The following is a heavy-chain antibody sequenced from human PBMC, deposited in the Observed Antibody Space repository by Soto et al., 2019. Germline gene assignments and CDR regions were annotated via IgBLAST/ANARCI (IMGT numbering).Heavy chain of an antibody. J-gene: IGHJ4*02. Sequence: PGESLKISCKGSGYSFTSYWIGWVRQMPGKGLEWMGIIYPGDSRTIYSPSFQGQVTISADKSINTAYLQWSSLKASDTAMYYCARQDGSALYYFDYWGQGALVTVSS. D-gene: IGHD6-19*01. CDR2: IYPGDSRT. CDR3: ARQDGSALYYFDY. V-gene: IGHV5-51*01. CDR1: GYSFTSYW.